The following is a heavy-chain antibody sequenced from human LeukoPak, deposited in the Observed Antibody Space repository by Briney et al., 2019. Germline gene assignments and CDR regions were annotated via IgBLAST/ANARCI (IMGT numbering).Heavy chain of an antibody. J-gene: IGHJ6*02. D-gene: IGHD5-12*01. CDR1: GYTFTSYD. CDR2: MNPNSGNT. V-gene: IGHV1-8*01. CDR3: AREEVDPAGMDV. Sequence: ASVKVSCKASGYTFTSYDMNWVRQATGQGLEWMGWMNPNSGNTGYAQKFQGRVTMTRNTSISTAYMELSSLRSEDTAVYYCAREEVDPAGMDVWGQGTTVTVSS.